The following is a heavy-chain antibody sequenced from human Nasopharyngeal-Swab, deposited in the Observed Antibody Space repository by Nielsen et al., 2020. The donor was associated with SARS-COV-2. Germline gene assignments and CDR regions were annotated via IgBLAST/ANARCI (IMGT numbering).Heavy chain of an antibody. CDR3: ARIQQQLPGIV. D-gene: IGHD6-13*01. V-gene: IGHV6-1*01. CDR2: TWYRSKWNY. J-gene: IGHJ3*01. CDR1: WDSVPNDRAA. Sequence: SQTLSLTCAISWDSVPNDRAAWSWIRQFPSRGLEWLGRTWYRSKWNYDYATSLSGRLTVSPDTAKNQFSLHLNSVTPDDTAVYYCARIQQQLPGIVWGQGTMVIVSS.